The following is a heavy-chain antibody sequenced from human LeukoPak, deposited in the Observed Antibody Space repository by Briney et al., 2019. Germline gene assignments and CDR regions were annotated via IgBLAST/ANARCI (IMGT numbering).Heavy chain of an antibody. J-gene: IGHJ4*02. D-gene: IGHD2-15*01. CDR2: IIPILGIA. CDR1: GGTFSSYA. CDR3: ASNDCSGGSCYAY. Sequence: SVKVSCKASGGTFSSYAISWVRQAPGQGLEWMGRIIPILGIANYALKFQGRVTITADKSTSTAYMELSSLRSEDTAVYYCASNDCSGGSCYAYWGQGTLVTVSS. V-gene: IGHV1-69*04.